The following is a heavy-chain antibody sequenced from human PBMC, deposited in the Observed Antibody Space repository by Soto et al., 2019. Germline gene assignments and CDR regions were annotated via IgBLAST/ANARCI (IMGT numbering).Heavy chain of an antibody. Sequence: PSETLSLTCTVSGGSISSYYWSWIRQPPGKGLEWIGYIYYSGSTNYNPSLKSRVTISVDTSKNQFSLKLSSVTAADTAVYYCARGGRVRGVSYYYYGMDVWGQGTTVTVSS. CDR1: GGSISSYY. CDR2: IYYSGST. V-gene: IGHV4-59*12. CDR3: ARGGRVRGVSYYYYGMDV. J-gene: IGHJ6*02. D-gene: IGHD3-10*01.